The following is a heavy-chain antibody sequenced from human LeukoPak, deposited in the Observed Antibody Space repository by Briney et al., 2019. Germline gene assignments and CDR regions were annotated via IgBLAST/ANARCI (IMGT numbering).Heavy chain of an antibody. CDR1: GGSISSGSYY. CDR2: IYTSGST. CDR3: ARVRGGYDSGGGRSYYYYMDV. J-gene: IGHJ6*03. V-gene: IGHV4-61*02. Sequence: PSETLSLTCTVSGGSISSGSYYWSWIRQPAGKGLEWIGRIYTSGSTNYNPSLKSRVTISVDTSKNQFSLKLSPVTAADTAVYYCARVRGGYDSGGGRSYYYYMDVWGKGTTVTVSS. D-gene: IGHD5-12*01.